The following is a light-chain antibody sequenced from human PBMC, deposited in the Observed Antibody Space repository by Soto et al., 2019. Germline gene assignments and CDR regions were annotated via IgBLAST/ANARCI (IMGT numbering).Light chain of an antibody. CDR3: QRYDSLRT. Sequence: ELVMTQSPATLPVSPGERATLSCRASQSISSNLAWYQQKPGQAPRLLMFRTSSRATGFPARFSGSGSGTDFTLTITRLEPEDFAMYYCQRYDSLRTFGQGTKVDNK. CDR1: QSISSN. CDR2: RTS. J-gene: IGKJ1*01. V-gene: IGKV3-15*01.